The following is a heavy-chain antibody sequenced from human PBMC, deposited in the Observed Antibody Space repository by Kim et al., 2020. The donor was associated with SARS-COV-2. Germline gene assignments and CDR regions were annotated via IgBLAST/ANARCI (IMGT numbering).Heavy chain of an antibody. CDR3: ARGGMDV. CDR1: GFAVSGTY. Sequence: GGSLRLSCAASGFAVSGTYMSWVRQAPGRGLEWVSTFKTVGSTFYADSVRGRFTISRDNSKNTVYLQMNSLRAEDTAVYHCARGGMDVWGQGTTVTVSS. CDR2: FKTVGST. J-gene: IGHJ6*02. V-gene: IGHV3-66*01.